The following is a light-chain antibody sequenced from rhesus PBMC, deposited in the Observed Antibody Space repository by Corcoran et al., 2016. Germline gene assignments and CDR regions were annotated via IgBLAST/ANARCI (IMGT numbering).Light chain of an antibody. V-gene: IGKV1-25*01. CDR2: YAT. Sequence: DIQMTKSPSSVSASVGDRVTITCRASQGISSYLAWYQKQPGKAPKLLIYYATSLQSGVPSRFSGRGSGSEVTLTISSLQPEDFATYYCQQYNSLPPTFGQGTKVEIK. J-gene: IGKJ1*01. CDR1: QGISSY. CDR3: QQYNSLPPT.